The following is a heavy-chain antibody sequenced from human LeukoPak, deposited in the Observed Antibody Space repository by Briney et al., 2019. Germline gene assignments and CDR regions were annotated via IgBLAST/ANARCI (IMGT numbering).Heavy chain of an antibody. J-gene: IGHJ4*02. CDR1: GGSFSGYY. Sequence: SETLSLTCAVYGGSFSGYYWSWIRQPPGKGLEWIGEINHSGSTNYNPSLKSRVTISVDTSKNQFSLKLSSVTAADTAVYYCARGILDYDILTGYYKRLFDYWGQGTLVTVSS. CDR3: ARGILDYDILTGYYKRLFDY. D-gene: IGHD3-9*01. CDR2: INHSGST. V-gene: IGHV4-34*01.